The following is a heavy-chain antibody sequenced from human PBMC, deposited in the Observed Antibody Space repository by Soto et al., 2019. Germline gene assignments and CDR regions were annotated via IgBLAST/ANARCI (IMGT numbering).Heavy chain of an antibody. D-gene: IGHD3-22*01. J-gene: IGHJ4*02. CDR1: GDTFTGYY. Sequence: ASVKGACKASGDTFTGYYMHWVRQAPGQGLEWMGWINPNSGGTNYAQKFQGRVTMTRDTSISTAYMELSRLRSDDTAVYYCAMFYYSSGYYYVDYPGQGTLVLFSS. CDR3: AMFYYSSGYYYVDY. V-gene: IGHV1-2*02. CDR2: INPNSGGT.